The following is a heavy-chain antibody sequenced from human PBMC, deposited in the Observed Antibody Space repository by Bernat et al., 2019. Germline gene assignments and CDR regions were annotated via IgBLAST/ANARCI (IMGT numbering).Heavy chain of an antibody. CDR3: AHRLCVVVVAATIQVDGLFDP. V-gene: IGHV2-5*02. CDR1: GFSLSTSGVG. J-gene: IGHJ5*02. CDR2: IYWDDDK. Sequence: QITLQESGPTLVKPTQTLTLTCTFSGFSLSTSGVGVGWIRQPPGKALEWLALIYWDDDKRYSPSLKSRLTITKGTSKNQVVLTMTNMDPVDTTTYYCAHRLCVVVVAATIQVDGLFDPWGQGTLVTVSS. D-gene: IGHD2-15*01.